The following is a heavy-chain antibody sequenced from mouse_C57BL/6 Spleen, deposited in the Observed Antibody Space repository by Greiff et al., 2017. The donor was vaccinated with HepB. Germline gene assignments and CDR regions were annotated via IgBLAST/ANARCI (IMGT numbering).Heavy chain of an antibody. CDR3: AREGYYGSLDY. V-gene: IGHV1-76*01. Sequence: QVQLKESGAELVRPGASVKLSCKASGYTFTDYYINWVKQRPGQGLEWIARIYPGSGNTYYNEKFKGKATLTAEKSSSTAYMQLSSLTSEDSAVYFCAREGYYGSLDYWGQGTTLTVSS. D-gene: IGHD1-1*01. CDR1: GYTFTDYY. CDR2: IYPGSGNT. J-gene: IGHJ2*01.